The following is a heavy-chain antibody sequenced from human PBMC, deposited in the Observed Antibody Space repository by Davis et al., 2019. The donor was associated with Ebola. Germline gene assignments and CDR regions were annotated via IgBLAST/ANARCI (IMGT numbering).Heavy chain of an antibody. CDR1: AGSISSYY. CDR3: ARARGLKQWHGDY. D-gene: IGHD6-19*01. V-gene: IGHV4-59*12. J-gene: IGHJ4*02. CDR2: IYYSGST. Sequence: SETLSLTCTVSAGSISSYYWSWIRQPPGKGLEWIGYIYYSGSTNYNPSLKSRVTISVDTSKNQFSLKLSSVTAADTAVYYCARARGLKQWHGDYWGQGTLVTVSS.